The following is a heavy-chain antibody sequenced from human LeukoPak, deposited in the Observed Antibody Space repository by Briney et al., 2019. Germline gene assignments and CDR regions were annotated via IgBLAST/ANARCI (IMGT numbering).Heavy chain of an antibody. D-gene: IGHD6-19*01. V-gene: IGHV5-51*01. CDR2: IYPGDSDT. CDR1: GYTFGSYW. J-gene: IGHJ4*02. Sequence: GESLKISCKGSGYTFGSYWIGWVRQMPGKGLEWMGSIYPGDSDTRYSPSFQGQVTISADKPITTAYLQWSSLKASDTAIYYCGRQVSSRSGWYHTYWGQGTLVTVSS. CDR3: GRQVSSRSGWYHTY.